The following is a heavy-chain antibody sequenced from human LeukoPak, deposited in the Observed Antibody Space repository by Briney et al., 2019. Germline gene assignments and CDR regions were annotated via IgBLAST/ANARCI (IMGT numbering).Heavy chain of an antibody. Sequence: GGSLRLSCAASGFVFSSHAMSWVRQAPGKGLEWVSAISGRSDNIYYADSVKGRFTISRDNSRNILYLQMNSLRAEDTAVYSCALSSIHKDYYFGMDVWGQGTTVTVSS. CDR1: GFVFSSHA. D-gene: IGHD2-2*01. J-gene: IGHJ6*02. V-gene: IGHV3-23*01. CDR3: ALSSIHKDYYFGMDV. CDR2: ISGRSDNI.